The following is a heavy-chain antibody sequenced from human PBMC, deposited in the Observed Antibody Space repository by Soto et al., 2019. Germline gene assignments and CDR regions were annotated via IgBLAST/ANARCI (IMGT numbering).Heavy chain of an antibody. J-gene: IGHJ4*01. CDR3: ARGGCYEPRPVDY. Sequence: QVQLVQSRTEVKQPGASVKVACKASGYTFNRYGISWVGQASGQGLEWMGWISAYTGNTNYVEKVAGRVIKSTDTSPSTAYMEQRSLRSDDTAVYYCARGGCYEPRPVDYWGHGTPVTVS. V-gene: IGHV1-18*01. CDR2: ISAYTGNT. CDR1: GYTFNRYG. D-gene: IGHD2-21*01.